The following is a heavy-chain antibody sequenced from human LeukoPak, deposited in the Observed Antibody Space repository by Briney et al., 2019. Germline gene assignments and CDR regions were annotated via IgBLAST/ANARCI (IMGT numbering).Heavy chain of an antibody. J-gene: IGHJ4*02. V-gene: IGHV3-66*01. CDR3: ARDPGIAVAGSHY. Sequence: PGRSLRLSCAASGFTFSSYGMHWVRQAPGKGLEWVSVIYSGGSTYYADSVKGRFTISRDNSKNTLYLQMNSLRAEDTAVYYCARDPGIAVAGSHYWGQGTLVTVSS. CDR1: GFTFSSYG. D-gene: IGHD6-19*01. CDR2: IYSGGST.